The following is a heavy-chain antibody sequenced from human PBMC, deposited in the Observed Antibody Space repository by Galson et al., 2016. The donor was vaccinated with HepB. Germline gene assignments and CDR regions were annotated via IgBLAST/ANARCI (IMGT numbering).Heavy chain of an antibody. J-gene: IGHJ6*02. Sequence: SLRLSCAASGFTFDDCPMHWVRQAPGKGLEWVSLISWDGVKTLYGDSVKGRFTISRDNSKNFLYLQMNSLRTDDTALYFCAKGPRATRRYMDVWGQGTTVTVSS. V-gene: IGHV3-43*01. CDR2: ISWDGVKT. CDR1: GFTFDDCP. D-gene: IGHD3-16*02. CDR3: AKGPRATRRYMDV.